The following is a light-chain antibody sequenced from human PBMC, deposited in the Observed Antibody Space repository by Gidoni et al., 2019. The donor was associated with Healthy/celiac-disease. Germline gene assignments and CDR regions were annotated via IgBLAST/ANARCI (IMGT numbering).Light chain of an antibody. Sequence: EIVLTQSPATLSLSPGERATLSCRASQCVSRYLAWYQQKPGTAPRLLIYDASNRATGTPARFSGSGSGTDFTLTISSLEPEDFAVYYCQQRSNWPPLFTFGPGTKVDIK. CDR3: QQRSNWPPLFT. CDR1: QCVSRY. V-gene: IGKV3-11*01. J-gene: IGKJ3*01. CDR2: DAS.